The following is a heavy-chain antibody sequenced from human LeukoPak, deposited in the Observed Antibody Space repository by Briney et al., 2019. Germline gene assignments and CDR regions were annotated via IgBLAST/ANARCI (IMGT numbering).Heavy chain of an antibody. D-gene: IGHD1-26*01. J-gene: IGHJ4*02. CDR2: INPSGGST. CDR1: GYTFTSYY. CDR3: ARENISPRWEPGYFDY. Sequence: ASVKVSCKASGYTFTSYYMHWVRQAPGQGLEWMGIINPSGGSTSYAQKFQGRVTITADESTSTAYMELSSLRSEDTAVYYCARENISPRWEPGYFDYWGQGTLVTVSS. V-gene: IGHV1-46*01.